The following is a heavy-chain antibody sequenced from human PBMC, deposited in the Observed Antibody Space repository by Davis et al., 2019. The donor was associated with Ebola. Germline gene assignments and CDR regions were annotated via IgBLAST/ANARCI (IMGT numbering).Heavy chain of an antibody. V-gene: IGHV3-48*04. D-gene: IGHD2-2*02. CDR3: ARDLYLGSWNYYGMDV. Sequence: GESLKISCAASGFTFSSYAMHWVRQAPGKGLEWVSYISSSSNTIYYADSVKGRCTISRDNAKNSLYLQMNSLRAEDTAVYYCARDLYLGSWNYYGMDVWGQGTTVTVSS. CDR2: ISSSSNTI. CDR1: GFTFSSYA. J-gene: IGHJ6*02.